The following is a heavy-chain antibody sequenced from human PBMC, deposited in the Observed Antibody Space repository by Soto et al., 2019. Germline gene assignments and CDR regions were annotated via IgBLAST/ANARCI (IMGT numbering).Heavy chain of an antibody. V-gene: IGHV4-34*09. D-gene: IGHD2-2*01. CDR1: GGSFSGYY. J-gene: IGHJ3*02. CDR2: INHSGST. CDR3: AREVIVPAAADAFDI. Sequence: SETLSLTCAVYGGSFSGYYWSWIRQPPGKGLEWIGEINHSGSTNYNPSLKSRVTISVDTSKNQFSLNLSSVTAADTAVYYCAREVIVPAAADAFDIWGQGTMVTVSS.